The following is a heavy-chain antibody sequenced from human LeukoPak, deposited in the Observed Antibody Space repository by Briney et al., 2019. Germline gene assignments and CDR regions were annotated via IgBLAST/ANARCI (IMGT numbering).Heavy chain of an antibody. J-gene: IGHJ4*02. CDR3: AKEKGLSSSWYGSPFDY. CDR1: GFTFSSYA. Sequence: GGSLRLSCAASGFTFSSYAMHWVRQAPGKGLEWVAVISYDGSNKYYADSVKGRFTISRDNSKNTLYLQMNSLRAEDTAVYYCAKEKGLSSSWYGSPFDYWGQGTLVTVSS. V-gene: IGHV3-30-3*01. D-gene: IGHD6-13*01. CDR2: ISYDGSNK.